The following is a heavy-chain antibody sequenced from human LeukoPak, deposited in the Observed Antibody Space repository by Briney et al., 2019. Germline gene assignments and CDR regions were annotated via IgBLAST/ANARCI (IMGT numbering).Heavy chain of an antibody. CDR2: ISGSGGST. J-gene: IGHJ4*02. CDR1: GFTFRNYS. CDR3: AKGSHYSGTNYFDY. Sequence: PGGSLRLSCAASGFTFRNYSMNWVRQAPGKGLEWVSAISGSGGSTYYADSVKGRFTISRDNSKNTLFLQMNSLRVEDKAVYYCAKGSHYSGTNYFDYWGQGTLVTVSS. D-gene: IGHD1-26*01. V-gene: IGHV3-23*01.